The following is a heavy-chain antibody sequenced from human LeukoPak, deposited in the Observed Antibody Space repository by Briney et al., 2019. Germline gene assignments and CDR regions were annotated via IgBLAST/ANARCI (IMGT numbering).Heavy chain of an antibody. CDR2: ISYSGST. CDR3: AAWQTIIFDY. J-gene: IGHJ4*02. Sequence: SETLSLTCTVSGVSVTSGNYHWTWIRQPPGKGLEWVGYISYSGSTDYNPSLRGRVTMSLDRPRNQFSLKLSSVSAADTAVYYCAAWQTIIFDYWGQGSLVTVSS. CDR1: GVSVTSGNYH. D-gene: IGHD5-24*01. V-gene: IGHV4-61*01.